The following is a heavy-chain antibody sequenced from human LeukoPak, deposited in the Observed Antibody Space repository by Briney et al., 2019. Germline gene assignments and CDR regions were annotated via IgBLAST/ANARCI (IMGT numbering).Heavy chain of an antibody. CDR2: INHSGST. CDR1: GFTFSSYW. V-gene: IGHV4-34*01. Sequence: PGGSLRLSCAASGFTFSSYWMSWIRQPPGKGLEWIGEINHSGSTNYNPSLKSRVTISVDTSKNQFSLKLSSVTAADTAVYYCARGRSSWYHWFDPWGQGTLVTVSS. CDR3: ARGRSSWYHWFDP. J-gene: IGHJ5*02. D-gene: IGHD6-13*01.